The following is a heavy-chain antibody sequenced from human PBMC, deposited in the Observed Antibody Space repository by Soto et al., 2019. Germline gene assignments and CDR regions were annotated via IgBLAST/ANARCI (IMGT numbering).Heavy chain of an antibody. V-gene: IGHV4-59*07. CDR1: GDSINKFY. CDR3: TRISTAFDS. CDR2: IYHRGEA. Sequence: RLQESGPGLVKPSDTVSLTCSVSGDSINKFYWGWIRQAPGKGLEWIAYIYHRGEAFYNPSLKSRVTISVDKSKDQLSLIVTSVTAADTAVYFCTRISTAFDSWGQGILVTVSS. D-gene: IGHD2-21*02. J-gene: IGHJ4*02.